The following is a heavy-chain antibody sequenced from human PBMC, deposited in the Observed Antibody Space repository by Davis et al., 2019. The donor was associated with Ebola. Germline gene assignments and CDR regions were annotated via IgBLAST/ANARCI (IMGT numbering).Heavy chain of an antibody. CDR1: GFTFDDYA. V-gene: IGHV3-9*01. Sequence: PGGSLRLSCAASGFTFDDYAMHWVRQAPGKGLEWVSGISWNSGSIGYADSVKGRFTISRDNAKNSLYLQMNSLKTEDTAVYYCTHERVTMIVVVITFDGMDVWGQGTTVTVSS. D-gene: IGHD3-22*01. CDR3: THERVTMIVVVITFDGMDV. J-gene: IGHJ6*02. CDR2: ISWNSGSI.